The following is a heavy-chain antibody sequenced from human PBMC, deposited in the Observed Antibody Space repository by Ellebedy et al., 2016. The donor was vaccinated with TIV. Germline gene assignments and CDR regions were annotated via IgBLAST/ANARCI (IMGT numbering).Heavy chain of an antibody. CDR1: GFTFSSCS. CDR2: ISSSSSTI. J-gene: IGHJ5*02. CDR3: ANVENDYGDYDWIDP. V-gene: IGHV3-48*04. Sequence: GGSLRLSXAASGFTFSSCSMNWVRQAPGKGLEWVSYISSSSSTIYYADSVKGRFTISRDNAKNSLYLQMNSLRAEDTAVYYCANVENDYGDYDWIDPWGQGTLVTVSS. D-gene: IGHD4-17*01.